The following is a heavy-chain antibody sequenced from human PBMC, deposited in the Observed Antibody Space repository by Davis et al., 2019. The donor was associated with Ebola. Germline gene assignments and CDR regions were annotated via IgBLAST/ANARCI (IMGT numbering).Heavy chain of an antibody. V-gene: IGHV1-18*01. CDR1: GYTFSNYG. CDR2: ISGYNRNT. J-gene: IGHJ5*02. D-gene: IGHD2-15*01. CDR3: ARGGLLFWLDL. Sequence: AASVKVSCKASGYTFSNYGINWVRRAPGRGLEWMGWISGYNRNTNLAQNFQGRVTLTTDTSTHTASMELKFLRSDDTAVYYCARGGLLFWLDLGDRGTVVSVSS.